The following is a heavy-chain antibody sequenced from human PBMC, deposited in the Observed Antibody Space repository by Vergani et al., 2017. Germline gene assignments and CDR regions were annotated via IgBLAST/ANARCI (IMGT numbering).Heavy chain of an antibody. V-gene: IGHV1-69*18. J-gene: IGHJ3*02. CDR3: ARIEIVGATREVGAFDI. CDR1: GGTFSSYA. Sequence: QVQLVQSGAEVKKPGSSVKVSCKASGGTFSSYAISWVRQAPGQGLEWMGRIIPIFGTANYAQKVQGRVTITADESTSTAYMELSSLRAEDTAVYYCARIEIVGATREVGAFDIWGQGTMVTVSS. D-gene: IGHD1-26*01. CDR2: IIPIFGTA.